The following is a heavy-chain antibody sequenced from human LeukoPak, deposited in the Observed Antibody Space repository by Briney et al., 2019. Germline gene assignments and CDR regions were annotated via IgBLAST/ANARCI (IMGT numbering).Heavy chain of an antibody. CDR3: AKVVYGAAGDGMDV. Sequence: GGSLRLSCAASGFTFSSYAMHWVRQAPGKGLEWVAVISYDGSNKYYADSVKGRFTISRDNSKNTLYLQMNSLRAEDTAVYYCAKVVYGAAGDGMDVWGQRTNVTVSS. D-gene: IGHD4-17*01. J-gene: IGHJ6*02. CDR2: ISYDGSNK. V-gene: IGHV3-30-3*01. CDR1: GFTFSSYA.